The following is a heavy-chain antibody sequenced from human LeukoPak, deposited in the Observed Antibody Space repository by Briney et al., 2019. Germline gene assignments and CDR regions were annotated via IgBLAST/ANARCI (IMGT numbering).Heavy chain of an antibody. CDR3: ARDWSSKYPYYYGMDV. CDR2: MSYDGSNK. Sequence: GGFLRLSCAASGFTFSSYAMHWVRQAPGKGLEWVAVMSYDGSNKYYADSVKGRFTISRDNSKNTLYLQMNSLRAEDTAVYCCARDWSSKYPYYYGMDVWGQGTTVTVSS. J-gene: IGHJ6*02. CDR1: GFTFSSYA. D-gene: IGHD4-11*01. V-gene: IGHV3-30-3*01.